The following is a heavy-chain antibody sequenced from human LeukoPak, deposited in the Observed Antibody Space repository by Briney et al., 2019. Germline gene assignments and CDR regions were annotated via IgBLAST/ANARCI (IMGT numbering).Heavy chain of an antibody. CDR1: GFTFDDYA. V-gene: IGHV3-43*02. D-gene: IGHD2-15*01. J-gene: IGHJ4*02. Sequence: GGSLRLSCAASGFTFDDYAMHWVRQAPGKGLEWVPLISGDGGSTYYADSVKGRFTISRDNSKNSLYLQMNSLRTEDTALYYCAKDYCSGGSCYSAADYWGQGTLVTVSS. CDR2: ISGDGGST. CDR3: AKDYCSGGSCYSAADY.